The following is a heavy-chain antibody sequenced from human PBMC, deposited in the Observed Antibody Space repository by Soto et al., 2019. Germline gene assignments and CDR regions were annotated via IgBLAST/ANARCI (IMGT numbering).Heavy chain of an antibody. CDR1: GGSISSGGYY. J-gene: IGHJ4*02. Sequence: TLSLTCTVSGGSISSGGYYWSWIRQHPGKGLEWIGYIYYSGSTHYNPSLKSRVTISVDTSKNQFSLKLSSVTAADTAVYYCARDRGDYLFDYWGQGTLVTVSS. V-gene: IGHV4-31*03. CDR3: ARDRGDYLFDY. D-gene: IGHD4-17*01. CDR2: IYYSGST.